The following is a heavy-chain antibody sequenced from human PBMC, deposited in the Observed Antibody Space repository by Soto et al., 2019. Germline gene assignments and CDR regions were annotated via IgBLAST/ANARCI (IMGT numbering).Heavy chain of an antibody. CDR2: ISAYNGNT. CDR3: ARDHLGEQRTVTPEDFDY. J-gene: IGHJ4*02. D-gene: IGHD4-17*01. CDR1: GYTFTSYG. V-gene: IGHV1-18*01. Sequence: QVQLVQSGAEVKKPGASVKVSCKASGYTFTSYGISWVRQAPGQGLEWMGWISAYNGNTNYAQKLQGRVTMTTDTSTSTAYMELRSLRSDDTAVYYCARDHLGEQRTVTPEDFDYWGQGTLVTVSS.